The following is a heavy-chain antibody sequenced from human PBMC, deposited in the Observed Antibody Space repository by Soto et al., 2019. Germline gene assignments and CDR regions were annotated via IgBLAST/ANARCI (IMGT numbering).Heavy chain of an antibody. V-gene: IGHV3-33*01. J-gene: IGHJ6*02. Sequence: GGSLRLSCAASGFTFSSYGMHWVRQAPGKGLEWVAVIWYDGSNKYYADSVKGRFTISRDNSKNTLYLQMNSLRAEDTAVYYCAREPLYCSGGSCYSDGGMDVWGQGTTVTVSS. CDR2: IWYDGSNK. CDR3: AREPLYCSGGSCYSDGGMDV. D-gene: IGHD2-15*01. CDR1: GFTFSSYG.